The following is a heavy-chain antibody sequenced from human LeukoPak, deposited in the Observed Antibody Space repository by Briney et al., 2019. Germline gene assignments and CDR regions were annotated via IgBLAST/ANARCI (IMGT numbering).Heavy chain of an antibody. CDR1: GYTFTSYG. CDR2: ISAYNGNT. CDR3: ARGGVRIVGATEAFDI. D-gene: IGHD1-26*01. Sequence: ASVKVSCKASGYTFTSYGISWVRQAPGQGLEWMGWISAYNGNTNYAQKLQGRVTMTTDTSTSTAYMELRSLRSDDTAVYYCARGGVRIVGATEAFDIWGQGIMVTVSS. V-gene: IGHV1-18*01. J-gene: IGHJ3*02.